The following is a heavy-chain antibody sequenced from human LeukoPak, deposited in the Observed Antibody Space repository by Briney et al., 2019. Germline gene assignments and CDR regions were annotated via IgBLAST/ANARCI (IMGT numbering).Heavy chain of an antibody. J-gene: IGHJ4*02. CDR3: AIRAKIVVVIIDY. CDR1: GGTFSSYT. Sequence: SVKVSCKASGGTFSSYTISWVRQAPGQGLEWLGRIIPILGIANYAQKFQGRVTITADKSTSTAYMELSSLRSEDTAVYYCAIRAKIVVVIIDYWGQGTLVTVSS. V-gene: IGHV1-69*02. D-gene: IGHD3-22*01. CDR2: IIPILGIA.